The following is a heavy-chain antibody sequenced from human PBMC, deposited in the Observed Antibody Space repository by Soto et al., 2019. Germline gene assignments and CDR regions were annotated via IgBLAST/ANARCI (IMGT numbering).Heavy chain of an antibody. CDR3: ARDILSVVPRANDACDV. CDR1: GFTFGDNL. V-gene: IGHV1-3*01. J-gene: IGHJ3*01. Sequence: QVQLVQSGAEVRKPGASVNISCWASGFTFGDNLINWVRQVPGQSLEWMGWINPNNGNTKYSQTFHSIVTISRHSPASIAHVELTHPTSANTAVYYRARDILSVVPRANDACDVWGQGTMVTVSS. CDR2: INPNNGNT. D-gene: IGHD6-6*01.